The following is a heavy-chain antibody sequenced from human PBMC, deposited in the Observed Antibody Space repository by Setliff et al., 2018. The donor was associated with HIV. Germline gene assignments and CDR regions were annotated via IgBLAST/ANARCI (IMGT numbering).Heavy chain of an antibody. J-gene: IGHJ5*02. CDR3: SRQTYYYDNSGHNWFDP. CDR1: GGSISSYY. D-gene: IGHD3-22*01. CDR2: IYTSGTT. Sequence: KPSETLSLTCTVSGGSISSYYWSWIRQPPGKGLEWIGYIYTSGTTNYNPSLKSRVTISVATSKNQFSLKLISVTAAATAVYFCSRQTYYYDNSGHNWFDPWGQGTLVTVSS. V-gene: IGHV4-4*09.